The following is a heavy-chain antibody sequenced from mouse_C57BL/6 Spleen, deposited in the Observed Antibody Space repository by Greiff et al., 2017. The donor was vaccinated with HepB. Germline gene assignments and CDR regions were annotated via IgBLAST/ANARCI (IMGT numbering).Heavy chain of an antibody. Sequence: VMLVESGGGLVKPGGSLKLSCAASGFTFSSYAMSWVRQTPEKRLEWVATISDGGSYTYYPDNVKGRFTISRDNAKNNLYLQMSHLKSEDTAMYYCARDYSNYSWFAYWGQGTLVTVSA. V-gene: IGHV5-4*01. CDR3: ARDYSNYSWFAY. CDR2: ISDGGSYT. CDR1: GFTFSSYA. J-gene: IGHJ3*01. D-gene: IGHD2-5*01.